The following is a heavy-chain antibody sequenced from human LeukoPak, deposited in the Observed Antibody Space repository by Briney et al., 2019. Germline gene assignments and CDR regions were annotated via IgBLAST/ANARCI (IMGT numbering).Heavy chain of an antibody. J-gene: IGHJ4*02. D-gene: IGHD6-19*01. CDR2: ITSRSNYI. CDR1: GFSFSSYS. Sequence: GGSLRLSCAASGFSFSSYSMTWVRQAPEKGLEWVSSITSRSNYIYYADSVKGRFTISRDNGKNSLYLQMTSLRAEDTAVYYCARGVAVSATGKYYFDYWGQGTLVTVSS. CDR3: ARGVAVSATGKYYFDY. V-gene: IGHV3-21*01.